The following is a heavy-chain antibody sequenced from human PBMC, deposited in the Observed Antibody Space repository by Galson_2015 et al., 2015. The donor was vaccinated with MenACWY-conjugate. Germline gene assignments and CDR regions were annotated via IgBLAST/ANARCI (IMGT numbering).Heavy chain of an antibody. Sequence: SLRLSCAASGFTFSSYWMSWVRQAPGKGLEWVANIKQDGSEKYYVDSVKGRFTISRDNAKNSLYLQMNSLRAEDTAVYYCARDLIVATTRPYYYYGMDVWGQGTTVTVSS. CDR1: GFTFSSYW. D-gene: IGHD5-12*01. J-gene: IGHJ6*02. CDR2: IKQDGSEK. CDR3: ARDLIVATTRPYYYYGMDV. V-gene: IGHV3-7*03.